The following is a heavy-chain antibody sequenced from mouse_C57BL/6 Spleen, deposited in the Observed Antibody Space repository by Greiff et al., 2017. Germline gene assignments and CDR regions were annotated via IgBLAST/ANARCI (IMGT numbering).Heavy chain of an antibody. Sequence: VQLQESGAELVRPGASVTLSCKASGYTFTDYEMHWVKQTPVHGLEWIGAIDPETGGTAYNQKFKGKAILTADKSSSTAYMELRSLTSEDSAVYYCTRSAMVTTSYFDYWGQGTTLTVSS. J-gene: IGHJ2*01. CDR1: GYTFTDYE. V-gene: IGHV1-15*01. CDR2: IDPETGGT. CDR3: TRSAMVTTSYFDY. D-gene: IGHD2-2*01.